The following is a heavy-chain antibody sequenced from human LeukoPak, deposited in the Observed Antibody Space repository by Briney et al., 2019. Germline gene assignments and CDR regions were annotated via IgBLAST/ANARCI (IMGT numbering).Heavy chain of an antibody. V-gene: IGHV3-23*01. CDR3: AKDWDYYGSGSYSDY. Sequence: PGGSLRLSCAASGFTFSSYAMRWLRQAPGKGLEWVSSISGSGGSTYYADSVKGRFTISRDNSKNTLYLQMNSLRAEDTAVYYCAKDWDYYGSGSYSDYWGQGTLVTVSS. CDR2: ISGSGGST. J-gene: IGHJ4*02. CDR1: GFTFSSYA. D-gene: IGHD3-10*01.